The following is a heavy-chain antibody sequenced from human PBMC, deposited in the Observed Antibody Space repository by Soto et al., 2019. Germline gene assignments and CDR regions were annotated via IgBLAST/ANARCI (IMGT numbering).Heavy chain of an antibody. J-gene: IGHJ5*02. CDR3: ARDQLEYSSSSYNWFDP. CDR1: GYTFTSYG. Sequence: QVQLVQSGAEVKKPGASVKVSCKASGYTFTSYGISWVRQAPGQGLEWMGWISAYNGNTNYAQKLQGRVTMTTDTSTSTAYMELRSLRSDDTAVHYCARDQLEYSSSSYNWFDPWGQGTLVTVSS. D-gene: IGHD6-6*01. V-gene: IGHV1-18*01. CDR2: ISAYNGNT.